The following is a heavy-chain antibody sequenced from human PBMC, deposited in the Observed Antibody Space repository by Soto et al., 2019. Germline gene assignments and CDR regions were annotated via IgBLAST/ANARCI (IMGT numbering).Heavy chain of an antibody. CDR2: INHNSGGT. CDR3: ARGDIVVVVAATWSFDY. D-gene: IGHD2-15*01. CDR1: GYTFTGYY. V-gene: IGHV1-2*02. Sequence: QVQLVQSGAEVKKPGASVKVSCKASGYTFTGYYMHWVRQAPGQGLEWMGWINHNSGGTNYAQKFQGRITMTRGTSISTAYMELSRLRSDDTAVYYCARGDIVVVVAATWSFDYWGQGTLVTVSS. J-gene: IGHJ4*02.